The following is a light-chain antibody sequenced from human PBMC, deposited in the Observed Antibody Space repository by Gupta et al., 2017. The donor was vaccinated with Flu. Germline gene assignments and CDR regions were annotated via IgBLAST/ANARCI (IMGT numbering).Light chain of an antibody. J-gene: IGLJ1*01. V-gene: IGLV2-11*01. CDR3: CSYAGSVTYV. Sequence: QSALTQPRSVSGSPGQSVTISCTGTSSDVGGYIYVSWYQQHPDKAPKLMIYDVSKRPSGVPDRFSGSKSGTTASLTISGLQAEDEADYYCCSYAGSVTYVFGAGTKVTVL. CDR1: SSDVGGYIY. CDR2: DVS.